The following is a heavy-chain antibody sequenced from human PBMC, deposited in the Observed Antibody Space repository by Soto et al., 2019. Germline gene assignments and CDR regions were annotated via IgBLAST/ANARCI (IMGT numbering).Heavy chain of an antibody. J-gene: IGHJ4*02. D-gene: IGHD3-16*02. CDR2: IYYSGST. Sequence: QVQLQESGPGLVKPSETLSLTCTVSGGSISSYYWSWIRQPPGKGLEWIGYIYYSGSTNYHHSLMRLVTISVDTSKHQFSMRLSSGTAADTAVYYCAGRLLQLSPGGSYYFDYCGQETLVTVSS. V-gene: IGHV4-59*08. CDR3: AGRLLQLSPGGSYYFDY. CDR1: GGSISSYY.